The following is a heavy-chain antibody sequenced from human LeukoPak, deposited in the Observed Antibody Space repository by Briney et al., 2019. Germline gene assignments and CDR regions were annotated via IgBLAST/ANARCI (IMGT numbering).Heavy chain of an antibody. J-gene: IGHJ4*02. CDR1: GFTFSSYW. V-gene: IGHV3-7*03. CDR3: ATTYCSSGRCYYFDY. CDR2: IKHDGSEK. Sequence: GGSLRLSCADSGFTFSSYWMSWVRQAPGKGLEWVANIKHDGSEKYYVDSVKGRFTISRDNAKNSLYLQMNSLRAEDTAVYYCATTYCSSGRCYYFDYWGQGTLVTVSS. D-gene: IGHD2-15*01.